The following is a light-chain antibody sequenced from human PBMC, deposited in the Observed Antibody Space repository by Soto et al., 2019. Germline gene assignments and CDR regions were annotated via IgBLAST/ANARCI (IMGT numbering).Light chain of an antibody. CDR3: TSYTRSSTYV. J-gene: IGLJ1*01. Sequence: QSALTQPASVSGSPGQSITISCTGPSSDIGGYNYVSWYQQDSGKAPKLIIYAVTDRPSGVSSRFSGSKSGNTAFLTISGLQAEDEADYYCTSYTRSSTYVFVTGTKLTVL. V-gene: IGLV2-14*01. CDR1: SSDIGGYNY. CDR2: AVT.